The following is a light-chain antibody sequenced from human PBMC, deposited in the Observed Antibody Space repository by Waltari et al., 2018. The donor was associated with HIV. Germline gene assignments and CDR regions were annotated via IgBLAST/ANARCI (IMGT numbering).Light chain of an antibody. CDR1: SFDIYRYNF. CDR2: EVS. J-gene: IGLJ3*02. V-gene: IGLV2-14*01. Sequence: QSALTQPASVSGSPGQSITTSCTGTSFDIYRYNFVSWFQHHPGKAPKVIIYEVSNRPSGVSDRFSGSKSGNTASLTISGLQPEDEAEYFCISYISSSSPVFGGGTKLTVL. CDR3: ISYISSSSPV.